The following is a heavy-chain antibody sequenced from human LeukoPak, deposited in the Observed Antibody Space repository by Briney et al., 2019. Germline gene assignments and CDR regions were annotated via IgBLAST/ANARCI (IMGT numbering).Heavy chain of an antibody. V-gene: IGHV3-21*04. D-gene: IGHD3-22*01. J-gene: IGHJ6*02. CDR3: VRLKHYFDSNGYYYYYGLDV. Sequence: PGGSLRLSCAASGFTFDSYDMNWVRQAPGKGLEWVSSISSSGTYTFYADSVKGRFSISRDNAKDSLYLQMSSLRAEDTAVYYCVRLKHYFDSNGYYYYYGLDVWGQGTTVTVSS. CDR2: ISSSGTYT. CDR1: GFTFDSYD.